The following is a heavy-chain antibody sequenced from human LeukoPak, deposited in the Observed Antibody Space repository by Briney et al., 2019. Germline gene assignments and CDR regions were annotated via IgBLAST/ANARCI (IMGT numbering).Heavy chain of an antibody. Sequence: GGSLRLSCAASEFTFSSYAMHWVRQAPGKGLEWVAVISYDGSQKHYADSVKGRFTISRDNSKNTLSLQMNILRAEDTAVYYCASTNYRGGSTGYNWFDPWGQGTLVTVSS. CDR3: ASTNYRGGSTGYNWFDP. CDR1: EFTFSSYA. V-gene: IGHV3-30-3*01. CDR2: ISYDGSQK. D-gene: IGHD2-15*01. J-gene: IGHJ5*02.